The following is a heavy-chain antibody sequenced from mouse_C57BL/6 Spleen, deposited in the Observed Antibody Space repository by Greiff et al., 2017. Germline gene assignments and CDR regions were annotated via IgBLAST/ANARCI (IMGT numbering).Heavy chain of an antibody. CDR3: AKNGMITWAMDY. D-gene: IGHD2-4*01. CDR1: GFSLTSYG. Sequence: VQGVESGPGLVQPSQSLSITCTVSGFSLTSYGVHWVRQPPGKGLEWLGVIWSGGSTDYNAAFISRLSISKDNSKSQVFFKMNSLQADDTAIYYCAKNGMITWAMDYWGQGTSVTVSS. J-gene: IGHJ4*01. V-gene: IGHV2-4*01. CDR2: IWSGGST.